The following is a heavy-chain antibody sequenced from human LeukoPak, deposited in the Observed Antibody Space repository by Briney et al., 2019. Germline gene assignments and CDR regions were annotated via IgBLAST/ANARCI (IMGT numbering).Heavy chain of an antibody. CDR3: AREPHNRKDYFDY. Sequence: GGSLRLSCAASGFTFSSYWMSWVRQAPGKGLEWVANIKQDGSEKYYVDSVKGQFTISRDNAKNSLYLQMNSLGAEDTAVYYCAREPHNRKDYFDYWGQGTLVTVSS. CDR1: GFTFSSYW. D-gene: IGHD1-14*01. J-gene: IGHJ4*02. CDR2: IKQDGSEK. V-gene: IGHV3-7*01.